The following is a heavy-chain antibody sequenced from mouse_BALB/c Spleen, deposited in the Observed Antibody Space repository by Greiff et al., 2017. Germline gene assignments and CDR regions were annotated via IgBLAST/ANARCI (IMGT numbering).Heavy chain of an antibody. CDR1: GFTFSSYA. CDR2: ISSGGST. Sequence: EVQVVESGGGLVKPGGSLKLSCAASGFTFSSYAMSWVRQTPEKRLEWVASISSGGSTYYPDSVKGRFTISRDNARNILYLQMSSLRSEDTAMYYCARESYYGSSYGYFDVWGAGTTVTVSS. CDR3: ARESYYGSSYGYFDV. J-gene: IGHJ1*01. D-gene: IGHD1-1*01. V-gene: IGHV5-6-5*01.